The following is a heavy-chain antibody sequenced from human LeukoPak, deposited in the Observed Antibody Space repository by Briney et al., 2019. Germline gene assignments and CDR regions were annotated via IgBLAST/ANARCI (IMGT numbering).Heavy chain of an antibody. J-gene: IGHJ4*02. V-gene: IGHV3-23*01. CDR3: ATDYYDTTGDYTVDH. CDR2: ISGSGATT. Sequence: GGSLRLSCAASGFAFRDYAMSWGRQAPGRGLEWVSVISGSGATTHYTDSVKGRFTISRDNYKNTVSLQMNTLRAEDTALYYCATDYYDTTGDYTVDHWGQGTQVTVSS. CDR1: GFAFRDYA. D-gene: IGHD3/OR15-3a*01.